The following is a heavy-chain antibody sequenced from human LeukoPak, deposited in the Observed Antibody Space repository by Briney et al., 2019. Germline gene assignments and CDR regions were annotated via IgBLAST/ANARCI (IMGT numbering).Heavy chain of an antibody. D-gene: IGHD4-23*01. Sequence: LAGGSLRLSCEASGFTFTTYSMTWVRQAPGKGLEWVSYISSSGSTIYYADSVKGRFTVSRDNAKNSLYLQMNSLRAEDTAVYYCARDYGGSSPFDYWGQGTLVTVSS. CDR2: ISSSGSTI. CDR1: GFTFTTYS. J-gene: IGHJ4*02. CDR3: ARDYGGSSPFDY. V-gene: IGHV3-48*04.